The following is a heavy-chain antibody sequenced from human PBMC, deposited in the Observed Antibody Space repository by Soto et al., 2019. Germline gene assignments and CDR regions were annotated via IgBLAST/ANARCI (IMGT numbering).Heavy chain of an antibody. J-gene: IGHJ6*02. Sequence: SETLSVTCTVSGGSISSSSYYWGWIRQPPGKGLEWIGSIYYSGSTYYNPSLKSRVAISVDTSKNQFSLKLSSVTAADTAVYYCAREGGTDIVVVPAAMNYYYGMDVWGQGTTVTVSS. V-gene: IGHV4-39*01. D-gene: IGHD2-2*01. CDR1: GGSISSSSYY. CDR3: AREGGTDIVVVPAAMNYYYGMDV. CDR2: IYYSGST.